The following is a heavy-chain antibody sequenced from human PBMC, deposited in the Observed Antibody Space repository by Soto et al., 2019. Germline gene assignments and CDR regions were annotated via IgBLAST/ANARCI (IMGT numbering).Heavy chain of an antibody. J-gene: IGHJ4*02. Sequence: EVQLLESGGGVVQPGGSLRLSCAASGFTFSDYAMTWVRQAPGKGLEWVSSISGSGGSTYYADSVKGRFTISRDNSKNTLYLQMHSLRAEDTAVYYCAKDRGGVLAPSYFDNWGQGTMVTVSS. D-gene: IGHD2-8*01. CDR1: GFTFSDYA. CDR2: ISGSGGST. V-gene: IGHV3-23*01. CDR3: AKDRGGVLAPSYFDN.